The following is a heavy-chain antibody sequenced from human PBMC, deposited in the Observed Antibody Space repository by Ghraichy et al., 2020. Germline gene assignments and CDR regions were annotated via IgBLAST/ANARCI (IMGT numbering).Heavy chain of an antibody. CDR1: GFTFSGSA. CDR2: ITRKAQNYAT. CDR3: LGNTAKD. J-gene: IGHJ1*01. Sequence: GGSLRLSCAASGFTFSGSAMHWVRQASGKGLEWVGRITRKAQNYATAYSASVKGRFTISRDDSRNTAYLQMNSLNTEDTAVYYCLGNTAKDWGQGTQVTVSS. V-gene: IGHV3-73*01. D-gene: IGHD5-18*01.